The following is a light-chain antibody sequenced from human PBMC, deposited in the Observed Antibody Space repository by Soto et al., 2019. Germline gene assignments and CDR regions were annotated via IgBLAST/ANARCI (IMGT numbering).Light chain of an antibody. CDR2: GAS. CDR3: QHYGSSPCT. Sequence: EIVLTQSPGTLSLSPGDRATLSCRASQSVNSNYLAWYQQKPGQAPRLLMYGASSRATGIPDRFSGSGSGTDFTLTISRLEPEDFAVYYCQHYGSSPCTFGQGTELEIK. V-gene: IGKV3-20*01. J-gene: IGKJ2*01. CDR1: QSVNSNY.